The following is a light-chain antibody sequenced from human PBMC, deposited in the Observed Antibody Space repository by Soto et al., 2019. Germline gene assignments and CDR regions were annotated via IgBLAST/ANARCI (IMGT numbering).Light chain of an antibody. CDR2: DVS. Sequence: QSVLTQPRSVSGSPGQSVTISCTGTISDVGAYKYVSRYQQHPGKAPKMMISDVSRRPSGVPDRFSGSKSGNTASLTISGLQAEDEADYYCCSYAGTSTFVFGTGTKVTVL. V-gene: IGLV2-11*01. CDR3: CSYAGTSTFV. J-gene: IGLJ1*01. CDR1: ISDVGAYKY.